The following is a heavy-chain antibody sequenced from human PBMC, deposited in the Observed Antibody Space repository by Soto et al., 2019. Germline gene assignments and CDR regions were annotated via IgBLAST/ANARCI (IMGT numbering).Heavy chain of an antibody. D-gene: IGHD3-3*01. CDR3: ARDRQITIFGVVIGYGMDV. V-gene: IGHV6-1*01. CDR1: GDSVSSNSAA. Sequence: PSQTLSLTCAISGDSVSSNSAAWNWIRQSPSRGLEWLGRTYYRSKWYNDYAVSVKSRITINPDTSKNQFSLQLNSVTPEDTAVYYCARDRQITIFGVVIGYGMDVWGQGTTVTVSS. J-gene: IGHJ6*02. CDR2: TYYRSKWYN.